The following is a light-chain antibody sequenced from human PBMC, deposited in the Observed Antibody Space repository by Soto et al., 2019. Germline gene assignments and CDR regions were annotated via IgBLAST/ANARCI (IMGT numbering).Light chain of an antibody. V-gene: IGKV3-20*01. CDR2: GAS. J-gene: IGKJ1*01. Sequence: EIVLTQSPGTLSLSPGERATLSFRASQSVSSNLLAWYQQKPGQAPRLLIYGASNRATGIPDRFSGSGSGTDFTLTISRLEPEDFALYYCQQYGSSPWTFGQGTKVDI. CDR1: QSVSSNL. CDR3: QQYGSSPWT.